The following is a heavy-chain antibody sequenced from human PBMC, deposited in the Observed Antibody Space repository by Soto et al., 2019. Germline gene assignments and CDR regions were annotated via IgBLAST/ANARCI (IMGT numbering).Heavy chain of an antibody. CDR2: INHSGST. V-gene: IGHV4-34*01. Sequence: SETLSLTCGFSGSLPVGSLSTYFWSWIRQPPGKGLEWIAEINHSGSTNYNPSLKSRVTISVDTSKNQFSLKLSSVTAADTAVYYCARGATRLPYSSSWYEAYYYYYGMDVWGQGTTVTVSS. CDR1: GSLPVGSLSTYF. D-gene: IGHD6-13*01. CDR3: ARGATRLPYSSSWYEAYYYYYGMDV. J-gene: IGHJ6*02.